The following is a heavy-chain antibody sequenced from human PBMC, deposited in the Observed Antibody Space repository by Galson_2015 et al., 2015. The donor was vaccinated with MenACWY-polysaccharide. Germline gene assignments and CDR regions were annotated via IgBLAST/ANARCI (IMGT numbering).Heavy chain of an antibody. CDR2: IYYSGST. Sequence: SETLSLTCTVSGGSISSSSYYWGWIRQPPGKGLEWIGSIYYSGSTYYNPSLKSRVTISVDTSKNQFSLKLSSVTAADTAVYYCARARPSGEQWRRTWYFDLWGRGTLVTVSS. CDR1: GGSISSSSYY. CDR3: ARARPSGEQWRRTWYFDL. D-gene: IGHD6-19*01. V-gene: IGHV4-39*07. J-gene: IGHJ2*01.